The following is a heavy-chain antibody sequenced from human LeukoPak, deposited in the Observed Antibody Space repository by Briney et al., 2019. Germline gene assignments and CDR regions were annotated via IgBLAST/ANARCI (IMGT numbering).Heavy chain of an antibody. CDR1: GGSISSYY. V-gene: IGHV4-59*08. D-gene: IGHD1-1*01. CDR2: IYYSGST. J-gene: IGHJ4*02. Sequence: PSETLSLTCNVSGGSISSYYWNWIRQPPGKGLEWIGYIYYSGSTNYNPSLKSRVTISIDTSGNQFSLKLSAVTTADTAVYYCARHTTYPHFDYWGQGTPVTVSS. CDR3: ARHTTYPHFDY.